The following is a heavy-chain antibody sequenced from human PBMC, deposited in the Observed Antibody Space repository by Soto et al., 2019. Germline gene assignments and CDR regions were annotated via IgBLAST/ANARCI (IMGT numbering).Heavy chain of an antibody. CDR2: IYYSGST. CDR3: ASRSGSYREFDY. CDR1: GGSISSYY. V-gene: IGHV4-59*01. D-gene: IGHD1-26*01. J-gene: IGHJ4*02. Sequence: QVQLQESGPGLVKPSETLSLTCTVSGGSISSYYWSWIRQPPGKGLEWIGYIYYSGSTNYNPSLRSRVTISVDTSKNQFSLKLSSVTAADTAVYYCASRSGSYREFDYWGQGTLVTVSS.